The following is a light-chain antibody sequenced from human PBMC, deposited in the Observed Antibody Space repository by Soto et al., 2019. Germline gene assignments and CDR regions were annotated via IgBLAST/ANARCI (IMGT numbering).Light chain of an antibody. J-gene: IGKJ2*01. CDR3: MQRIEFPAYT. CDR2: TLS. Sequence: DIVMTQTPLSLPVTPGEPASIFCRSSQSLLDSDDGNTYLDWYLQKPGQSPQLLIYTLSYRASGXPXRXXGSGSGTDFTLKISRVEAEDVGVYYCMQRIEFPAYTFGQGTKLEIK. V-gene: IGKV2-40*01. CDR1: QSLLDSDDGNTY.